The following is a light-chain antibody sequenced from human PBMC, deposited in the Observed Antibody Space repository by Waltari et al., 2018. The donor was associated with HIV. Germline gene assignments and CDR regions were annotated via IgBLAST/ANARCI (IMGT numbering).Light chain of an antibody. J-gene: IGKJ2*03. Sequence: EVVLTQSPGTLSLSPGERATLSCRASQSVSSSFLAWYQQKPGQAPRLLIHGASNRATGIPDRFSGSGSGTDFTLTINRLEPEDFAVYYCQQYDTSLGSFGQGTKLEIK. V-gene: IGKV3-20*01. CDR1: QSVSSSF. CDR3: QQYDTSLGS. CDR2: GAS.